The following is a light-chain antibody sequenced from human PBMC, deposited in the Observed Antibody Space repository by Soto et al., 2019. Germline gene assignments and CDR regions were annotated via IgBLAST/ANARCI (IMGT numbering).Light chain of an antibody. CDR2: EVV. V-gene: IGLV2-8*01. CDR3: AAWDDRMSGGV. Sequence: QSALTQPPSASGSPGQSVTISCTGTKSDIGVYDFVSWYQHHPGKAPRLIIYEVVQRPSGVPDRFSGSKSGNTASLTVSGLQAADEADYYCAAWDDRMSGGVFGGGTKLTVL. CDR1: KSDIGVYDF. J-gene: IGLJ2*01.